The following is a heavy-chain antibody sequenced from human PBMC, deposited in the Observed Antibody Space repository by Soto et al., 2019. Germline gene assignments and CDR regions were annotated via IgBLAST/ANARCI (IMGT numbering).Heavy chain of an antibody. D-gene: IGHD2-21*02. Sequence: LSLTCAVYGGSFSGYYWSWIRQPPGKGLEWIGEINHSGSTNYNPSLKSRVTISVDTSKNQFSLKLSSVTAADTAVYYCARGDVSGGNSVRSVNHYYYYYGMDVWGQGTTVTVSS. J-gene: IGHJ6*02. CDR2: INHSGST. CDR1: GGSFSGYY. CDR3: ARGDVSGGNSVRSVNHYYYYYGMDV. V-gene: IGHV4-34*01.